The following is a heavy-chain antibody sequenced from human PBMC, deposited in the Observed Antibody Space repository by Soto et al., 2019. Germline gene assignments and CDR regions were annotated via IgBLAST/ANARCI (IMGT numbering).Heavy chain of an antibody. CDR2: ISSSGSTI. CDR1: GSTFCDYY. Sequence: PXGCLLSGCSASGSTFCDYYMSWIRQAVGKGLEWVSYISSSGSTIYYADSVKARFTISRDNSKNSLYRQMNSLRAEDAAAYYSAESGGYCSCISCYRPSPTSYGMDVWGQGTKVTVYS. CDR3: AESGGYCSCISCYRPSPTSYGMDV. J-gene: IGHJ6*02. D-gene: IGHD2-2*03. V-gene: IGHV3-11*01.